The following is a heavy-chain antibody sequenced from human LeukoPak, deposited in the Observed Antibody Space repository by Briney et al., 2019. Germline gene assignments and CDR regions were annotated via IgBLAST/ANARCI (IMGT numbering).Heavy chain of an antibody. CDR2: ISAYSGNR. CDR1: GYTFSNFG. D-gene: IGHD3-10*01. J-gene: IGHJ4*02. CDR3: ARGGGLLWFGELPIY. V-gene: IGHV1-18*01. Sequence: ASVKVSCKTSGYTFSNFGFSWVRQAPGQGLEWMGWISAYSGNRNYAQKFQGRVTMTTDTSTSTAYMELRSLRSDDTAVYYCARGGGLLWFGELPIYWGQGTLVTVSS.